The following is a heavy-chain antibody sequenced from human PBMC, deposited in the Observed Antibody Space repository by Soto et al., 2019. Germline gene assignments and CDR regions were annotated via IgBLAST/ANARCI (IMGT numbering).Heavy chain of an antibody. J-gene: IGHJ4*02. D-gene: IGHD3-10*01. CDR2: IIPLFGTP. Sequence: QVQLVQSGAEVKKPGSSVKVSCKASGGIFSTYAISWLRQAPGQGLEWMGGIIPLFGTPNYAQRFQGRVTITADECKSIGYMELSRLRSEDTAVYYCARDRDDYGSGNYYNRIDFWGQGTLVTVSS. CDR3: ARDRDDYGSGNYYNRIDF. CDR1: GGIFSTYA. V-gene: IGHV1-69*01.